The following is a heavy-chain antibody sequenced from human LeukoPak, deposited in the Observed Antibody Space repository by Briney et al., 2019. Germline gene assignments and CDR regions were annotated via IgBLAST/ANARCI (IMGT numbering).Heavy chain of an antibody. CDR1: GITLSNYG. Sequence: GGSLRLSFAVSGITLSNYGMRWVRQAPGKGLEWVAGISDIGGRTNYADSVKGRLTISRDNPKNTLYMQMNSLRGEDTAVYFCAKRGVVIRVILVGFHKEAYYFDSWGQGALVTVSS. CDR2: ISDIGGRT. J-gene: IGHJ4*02. V-gene: IGHV3-23*01. D-gene: IGHD3-22*01. CDR3: AKRGVVIRVILVGFHKEAYYFDS.